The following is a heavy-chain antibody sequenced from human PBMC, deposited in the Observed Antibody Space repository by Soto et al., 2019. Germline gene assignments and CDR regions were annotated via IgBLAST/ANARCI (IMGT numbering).Heavy chain of an antibody. CDR2: ISYDGSNK. J-gene: IGHJ3*02. CDR1: GFTFSSYG. CDR3: AKVFPRDDYIWGSYRLVEPPGAFDI. Sequence: GGSLRLSCAASGFTFSSYGMHWVRQAPGKGLEWVAVISYDGSNKYYADSVKGRFTISRDNSKNTLYLQMNSLRAEDTAVYYCAKVFPRDDYIWGSYRLVEPPGAFDIWGQGTMVTVSS. D-gene: IGHD3-16*02. V-gene: IGHV3-30*18.